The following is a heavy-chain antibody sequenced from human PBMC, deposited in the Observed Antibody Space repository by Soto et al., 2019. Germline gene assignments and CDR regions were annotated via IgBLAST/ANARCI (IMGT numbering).Heavy chain of an antibody. V-gene: IGHV3-48*01. D-gene: IGHD6-25*01. CDR2: IRSTSTTT. Sequence: EVQLVESGGGLVQPGGSPRLSCAASGFTFSTYNMNWVRQAPGKGLEWISYIRSTSTTTYYADSVKGRFTISRDNAQNSLYLQMNSLRAEDTAVYYCASLAAPALPCDYWGQGTLVTVSS. CDR1: GFTFSTYN. CDR3: ASLAAPALPCDY. J-gene: IGHJ4*02.